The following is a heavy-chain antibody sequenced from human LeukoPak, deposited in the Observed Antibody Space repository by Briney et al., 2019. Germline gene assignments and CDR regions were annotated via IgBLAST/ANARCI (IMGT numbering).Heavy chain of an antibody. D-gene: IGHD3-10*01. V-gene: IGHV3-48*01. CDR1: GFTFSSYS. CDR2: ISSSSSTV. CDR3: ARGDQWGSWSIDY. Sequence: PGGSLRLSCAASGFTFSSYSMNWVRQAPGKGLEWVSYISSSSSTVYYADSVKGRFTISRDNAKNSLYLQMNSLRAEDTAVYYCARGDQWGSWSIDYWGQGTLVTVSS. J-gene: IGHJ4*02.